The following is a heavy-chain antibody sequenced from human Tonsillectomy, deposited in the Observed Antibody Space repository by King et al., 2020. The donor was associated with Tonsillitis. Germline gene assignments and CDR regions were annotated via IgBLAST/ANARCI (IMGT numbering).Heavy chain of an antibody. CDR2: IFYSGST. Sequence: QLQESGPGLVKPSETLSLTCTVSGGSISSYYWSWIRQPPGKGLEWIGYIFYSGSTNYNPSLKSRVTISVDTSKNQFSLKLSSVTAADTAVYYCARVIRYYDSSGYENGDAFDIWGQGTVVTVSS. J-gene: IGHJ3*02. V-gene: IGHV4-59*01. D-gene: IGHD3-22*01. CDR1: GGSISSYY. CDR3: ARVIRYYDSSGYENGDAFDI.